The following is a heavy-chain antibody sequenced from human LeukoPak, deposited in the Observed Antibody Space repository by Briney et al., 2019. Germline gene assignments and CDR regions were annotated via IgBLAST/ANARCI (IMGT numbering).Heavy chain of an antibody. CDR1: GFTFSGYS. CDR3: ARSGGYSYGHYYHYMDV. J-gene: IGHJ6*03. D-gene: IGHD5-18*01. V-gene: IGHV3-48*01. Sequence: PGGSLRLSCAASGFTFSGYSMNWVRQAPGKGLEWVSYISSSSSTIYYADSVKGRFTISRDNAKNSLYLQMNSLRAEDTAVYYCARSGGYSYGHYYHYMDVWGKGTTVTVSS. CDR2: ISSSSSTI.